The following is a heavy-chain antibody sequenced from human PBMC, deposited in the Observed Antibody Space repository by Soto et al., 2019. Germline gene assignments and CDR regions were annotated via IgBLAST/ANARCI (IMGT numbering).Heavy chain of an antibody. V-gene: IGHV3-48*03. Sequence: PGGSLRLSCAASGFTFSSYEMNWVRQAPGKGLEWVSYISSSGSTTYYADSVKGRFTISRDNAKNSLYLQMNSLRAEDTAVYYCAKGSPYSGTYFHPWGQGTLVTVSS. D-gene: IGHD1-26*01. CDR1: GFTFSSYE. J-gene: IGHJ5*02. CDR3: AKGSPYSGTYFHP. CDR2: ISSSGSTT.